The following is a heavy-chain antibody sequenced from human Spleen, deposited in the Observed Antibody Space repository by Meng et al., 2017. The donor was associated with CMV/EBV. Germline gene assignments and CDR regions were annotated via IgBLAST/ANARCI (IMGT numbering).Heavy chain of an antibody. Sequence: ASVKVSCKVAAHTFNSYAITWVRQAPGQGLEWVGWISSYNTNTNYAQKLQGRVTLTTDTSTSIASMELRRLRSDDTAVYYCATVAYCGGDCYRIHPLYDHWGQGTLVTVSS. J-gene: IGHJ5*02. V-gene: IGHV1-18*01. CDR1: AHTFNSYA. CDR2: ISSYNTNT. CDR3: ATVAYCGGDCYRIHPLYDH. D-gene: IGHD2-21*01.